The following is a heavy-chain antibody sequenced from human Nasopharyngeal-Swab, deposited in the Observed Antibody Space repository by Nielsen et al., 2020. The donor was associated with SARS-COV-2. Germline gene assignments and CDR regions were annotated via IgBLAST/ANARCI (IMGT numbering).Heavy chain of an antibody. V-gene: IGHV7-4-1*02. CDR3: ARDLARGCSGGSCYANYYYGMDV. D-gene: IGHD2-15*01. CDR1: GYTFTSYA. J-gene: IGHJ6*02. Sequence: VKVSCKASGYTFTSYAMNWVRQAPGQGLEWMGWINTNTGNPTYAQGFTGRFVFSLDTSVSTAYLQISSLKAEDTAVYYCARDLARGCSGGSCYANYYYGMDVWGQGTTVTVSS. CDR2: INTNTGNP.